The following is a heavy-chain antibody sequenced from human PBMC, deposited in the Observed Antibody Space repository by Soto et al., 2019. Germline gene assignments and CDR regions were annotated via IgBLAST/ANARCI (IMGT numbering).Heavy chain of an antibody. Sequence: SETLSLTCAVYGGSFSGYYWSWIRQPPGKGLEWIGEINHSGSTNYNPSLKSRVTISVDTSKNQFSLKLGSVTAADTAVYYCARGLTKGAAAIPLNWFDPWGQGTLVTVSS. CDR2: INHSGST. CDR3: ARGLTKGAAAIPLNWFDP. J-gene: IGHJ5*02. CDR1: GGSFSGYY. V-gene: IGHV4-34*01. D-gene: IGHD6-13*01.